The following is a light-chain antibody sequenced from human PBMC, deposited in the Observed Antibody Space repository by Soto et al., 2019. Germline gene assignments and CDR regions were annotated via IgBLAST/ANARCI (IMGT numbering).Light chain of an antibody. CDR2: GAY. Sequence: EIVMTQSPATLSVSPGETATLSCRASQSVGSHLAWYQQKPGQAPRLLSYGAYYRATGIPARFSGSGSETDFTLTISSLQSEDFAVYYCQQYHNWPPFTFGPGTKVDV. V-gene: IGKV3-15*01. J-gene: IGKJ3*01. CDR1: QSVGSH. CDR3: QQYHNWPPFT.